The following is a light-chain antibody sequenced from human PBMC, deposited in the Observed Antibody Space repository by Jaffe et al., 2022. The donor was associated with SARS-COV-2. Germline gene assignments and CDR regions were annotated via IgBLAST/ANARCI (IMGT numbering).Light chain of an antibody. CDR2: AAS. CDR1: QRIDNY. Sequence: DIQMTQSPSSLSASVGDRVTITCRASQRIDNYLAWFQQKPGKAPKSLIFAASSLHSGVPSNFSGSGYGTDFTLTINSLQPDDFATYYCQQSHSYPFSFGPGTKVDV. V-gene: IGKV1-16*02. CDR3: QQSHSYPFS. J-gene: IGKJ3*01.